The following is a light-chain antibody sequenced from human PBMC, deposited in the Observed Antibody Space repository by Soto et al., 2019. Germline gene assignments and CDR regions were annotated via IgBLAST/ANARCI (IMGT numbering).Light chain of an antibody. V-gene: IGLV2-11*01. CDR2: DVT. CDR1: SSDYHY. CDR3: CSYVGGYTFV. Sequence: QSVLTQPRSVSGSPGQSVTISCTGTSSDYHYVSWYQHHPGKAPKLLVYDVTKRPSGVPDRFSGSRSGHTASLTISGLQAEDEADYYCCSYVGGYTFVFGSGTKLTVL. J-gene: IGLJ1*01.